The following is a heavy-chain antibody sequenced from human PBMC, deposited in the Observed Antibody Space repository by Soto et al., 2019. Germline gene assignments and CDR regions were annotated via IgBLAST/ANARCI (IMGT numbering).Heavy chain of an antibody. V-gene: IGHV3-23*01. CDR3: AKTLIRSIVATLGPLDY. D-gene: IGHD5-12*01. CDR2: ISGSGGST. J-gene: IGHJ4*01. Sequence: PGGSLRLSCAASGFTFSSYAMSWVRQAPGKGLEWVSAISGSGGSTYYADSVKGRFTISRDNSKNTLYLQMNSLRAEDTAVYYCAKTLIRSIVATLGPLDYWGHGTLVTVSS. CDR1: GFTFSSYA.